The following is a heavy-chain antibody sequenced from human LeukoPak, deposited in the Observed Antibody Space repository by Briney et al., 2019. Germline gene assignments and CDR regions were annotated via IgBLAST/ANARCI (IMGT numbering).Heavy chain of an antibody. CDR2: IYYSGST. Sequence: SETLSLTCTVSGVSISSYYWSWIRQPPGKGLEWIGYIYYSGSTNYNPSLKSRVTVSVDTSKNQFSLKLSSVTAADTAVYYCARDRGAGSFDYWGQGTLVTVSS. D-gene: IGHD3-10*01. J-gene: IGHJ4*02. CDR3: ARDRGAGSFDY. CDR1: GVSISSYY. V-gene: IGHV4-59*01.